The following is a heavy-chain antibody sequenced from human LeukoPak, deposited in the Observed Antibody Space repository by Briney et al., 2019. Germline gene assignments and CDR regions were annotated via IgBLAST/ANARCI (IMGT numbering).Heavy chain of an antibody. CDR1: GGSFSNYI. Sequence: PSETLSLTCGVSGGSFSNYIWSWIRQSPGQGLEWIGYIWPSGSTNYNPSLSGRVAISLDKSRNHFTLMVTAVTAADTAFYYCARKGPEHLPTYFDHWGRGILVTVSS. V-gene: IGHV4-4*08. J-gene: IGHJ4*02. CDR3: ARKGPEHLPTYFDH. CDR2: IWPSGST. D-gene: IGHD2-21*01.